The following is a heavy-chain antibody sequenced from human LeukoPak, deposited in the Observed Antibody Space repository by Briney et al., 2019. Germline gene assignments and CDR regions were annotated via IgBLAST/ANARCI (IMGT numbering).Heavy chain of an antibody. CDR3: ARPRDGYNLRAAFDI. CDR1: GGTFSSYA. V-gene: IGHV1-69*13. D-gene: IGHD5-24*01. J-gene: IGHJ3*02. CDR2: IIPIFGTA. Sequence: ASVKVSCKASGGTFSSYAISWVRQAPGQGLEWMGGIIPIFGTANYAQKFQGRVTITADESTGTAYMELSSLRSEDTAVYYCARPRDGYNLRAAFDIWGQGTMVTVSS.